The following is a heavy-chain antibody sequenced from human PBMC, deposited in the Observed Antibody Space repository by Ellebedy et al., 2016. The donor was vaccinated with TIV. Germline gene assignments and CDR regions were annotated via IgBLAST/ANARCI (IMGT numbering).Heavy chain of an antibody. CDR2: ISYDGSNK. D-gene: IGHD1-14*01. Sequence: PGGSLRLSCAASGFTFSTYAMHWVRQAPGKGLEWVAVISYDGSNKYYADSVKGRFPISRDNSKNTLHLQMSSLRADDTAVYYCAGGNNKQFDYWGQGTLVTVSS. V-gene: IGHV3-30*15. CDR1: GFTFSTYA. CDR3: AGGNNKQFDY. J-gene: IGHJ4*02.